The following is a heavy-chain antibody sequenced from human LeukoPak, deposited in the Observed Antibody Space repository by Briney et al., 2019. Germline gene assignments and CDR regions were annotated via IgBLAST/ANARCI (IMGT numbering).Heavy chain of an antibody. Sequence: PGGSLRLSCVASGFTFSSRDWMTWVRQAPGKGLEWVATINQDETEKYYVDSLTGRFTISRDNAKNSLSLQMNSLRADDTAVYYCVKPYYYSSGSLSWGQGTLVTVSS. CDR1: GFTFSSRDW. CDR2: INQDETEK. CDR3: VKPYYYSSGSLS. J-gene: IGHJ4*02. V-gene: IGHV3-7*01. D-gene: IGHD3-10*01.